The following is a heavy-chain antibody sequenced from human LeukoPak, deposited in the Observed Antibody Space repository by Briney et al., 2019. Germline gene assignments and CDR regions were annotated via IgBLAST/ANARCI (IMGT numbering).Heavy chain of an antibody. V-gene: IGHV3-7*01. CDR3: ARVYYDSSGDY. J-gene: IGHJ4*02. CDR1: GFTLSSYW. CDR2: IKQDGGEK. D-gene: IGHD3-22*01. Sequence: GGALRLSCAASGFTLSSYWMSWVRQAPGKGLEWVATIKQDGGEKYYVDSVKGRFTISRDNAKNSLFLHMNSLRGEDTAVYYCARVYYDSSGDYWGQGTLVTVSS.